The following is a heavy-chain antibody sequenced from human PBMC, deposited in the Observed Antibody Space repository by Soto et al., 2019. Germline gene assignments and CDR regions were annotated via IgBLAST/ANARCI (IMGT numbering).Heavy chain of an antibody. CDR2: IKGDGSIT. Sequence: EVQLVESGGGLVQSGESLRLSCTASGISFSTYWMHWVRQAPGKGLVWISRIKGDGSITNYADSGRGRFTISRDKAKTILYVQVNSLRDEDTAVYYCAGGGHAGAGIYYLGDWGQGTLVTVSS. J-gene: IGHJ4*02. CDR3: AGGGHAGAGIYYLGD. D-gene: IGHD3-10*01. V-gene: IGHV3-74*01. CDR1: GISFSTYW.